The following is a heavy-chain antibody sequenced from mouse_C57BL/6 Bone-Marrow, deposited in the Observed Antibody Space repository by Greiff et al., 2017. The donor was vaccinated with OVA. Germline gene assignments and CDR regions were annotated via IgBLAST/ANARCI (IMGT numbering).Heavy chain of an antibody. CDR3: ARCDYHGDWDFEV. CDR1: GYTFTSYG. J-gene: IGHJ1*03. D-gene: IGHD1-1*01. V-gene: IGHV1-81*01. Sequence: VQLQQSGAELARPGASVKLSCKASGYTFTSYGISWVKQRTGQGLEWIGEIYPRSGNTYYNEKFKGKATLTADKSSSTAYMELRSLTSEDSAVYFCARCDYHGDWDFEVWGTGTTVTVAS. CDR2: IYPRSGNT.